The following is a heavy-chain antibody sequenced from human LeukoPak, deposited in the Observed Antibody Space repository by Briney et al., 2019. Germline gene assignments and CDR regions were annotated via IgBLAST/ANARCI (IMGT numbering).Heavy chain of an antibody. Sequence: GGSLRLSCEGSAFIFSGHWMNWVRQTPGKGLEWVASIKEDGSERQYVDSVKGRFSISRDNTKGSLFLQLNSLRAEDTAVYYCARGKYCTSTSCYNPVDYFEYWGQGTLVTVTS. CDR3: ARGKYCTSTSCYNPVDYFEY. CDR2: IKEDGSER. D-gene: IGHD2-2*02. J-gene: IGHJ4*02. CDR1: AFIFSGHW. V-gene: IGHV3-7*03.